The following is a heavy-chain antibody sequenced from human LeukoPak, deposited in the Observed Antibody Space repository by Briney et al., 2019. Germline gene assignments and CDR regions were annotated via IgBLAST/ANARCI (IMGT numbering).Heavy chain of an antibody. CDR3: ARVVPAANDAFDI. J-gene: IGHJ3*02. V-gene: IGHV4-4*07. CDR1: GASISYYY. Sequence: PSETLSLTCTVSGASISYYYWSWIRQPAGKGLEWIGRVHPSGSTNSNPSLKGRVTMSVDTSKNQFSLKLSSVTAADTAVFYCARVVPAANDAFDIWGQGTMVTVSS. D-gene: IGHD2-2*01. CDR2: VHPSGST.